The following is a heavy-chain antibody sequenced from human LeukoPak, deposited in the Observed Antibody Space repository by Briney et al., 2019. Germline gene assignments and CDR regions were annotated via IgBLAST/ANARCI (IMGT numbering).Heavy chain of an antibody. CDR3: ARPYSSSWYWWFDP. CDR1: GFTFSSFA. Sequence: GGSLRLSCAASGFTFSSFAMQGVRQAPGKGLEWVAVISYDGSNKYYAESVKGRFTISRDNSKNTLYLQMNSLRAEDTAVYYCARPYSSSWYWWFDPWGQGTLVTVSS. CDR2: ISYDGSNK. V-gene: IGHV3-30-3*01. D-gene: IGHD6-13*01. J-gene: IGHJ5*02.